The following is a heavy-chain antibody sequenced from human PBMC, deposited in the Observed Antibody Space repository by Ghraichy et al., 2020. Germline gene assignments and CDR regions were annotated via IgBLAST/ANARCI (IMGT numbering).Heavy chain of an antibody. CDR1: GGSISSYY. CDR3: ARSPPPDWYYGMDV. Sequence: SQTLSLTCTVSGGSISSYYWSWIRQPPGKGLEWIGYIYYSGSTNYNPSLKSRVTISVDTSKNQFSLKLSSVTAADTAVYYCARSPPPDWYYGMDVWGQGTTVTVSS. D-gene: IGHD2-21*01. J-gene: IGHJ6*02. CDR2: IYYSGST. V-gene: IGHV4-59*01.